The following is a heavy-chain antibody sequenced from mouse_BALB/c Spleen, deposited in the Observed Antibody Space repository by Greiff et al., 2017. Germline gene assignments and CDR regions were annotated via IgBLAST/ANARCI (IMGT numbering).Heavy chain of an antibody. CDR2: ISNLAYSI. Sequence: EVQLVESGGGLVQPGGSRKLSCAASGFTFSDYGMAWVRQAPGKGPEWVAFISNLAYSIYYADTVTGRFTISRENAKNTLYLEMSSLRSEDTAMYYCARQGRLSPFAYWGQGTLVTVSA. CDR3: ARQGRLSPFAY. CDR1: GFTFSDYG. V-gene: IGHV5-15*02. J-gene: IGHJ3*01. D-gene: IGHD2-4*01.